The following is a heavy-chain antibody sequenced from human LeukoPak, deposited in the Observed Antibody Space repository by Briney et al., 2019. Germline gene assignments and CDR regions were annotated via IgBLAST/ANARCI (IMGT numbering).Heavy chain of an antibody. Sequence: ASVKVSCKASGYTFTGYYMHWVRQAPGQGLEWMGWINPNSGGTNYAQKFQGRVTMTRDTSISIAYMELSRLRSDDTAVYYCARGLYYYGSGSYAGGYWGQGTLVTVSS. CDR3: ARGLYYYGSGSYAGGY. CDR1: GYTFTGYY. D-gene: IGHD3-10*01. J-gene: IGHJ4*02. CDR2: INPNSGGT. V-gene: IGHV1-2*02.